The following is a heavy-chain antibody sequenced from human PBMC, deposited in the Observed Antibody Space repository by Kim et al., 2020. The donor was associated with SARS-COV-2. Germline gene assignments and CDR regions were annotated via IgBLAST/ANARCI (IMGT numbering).Heavy chain of an antibody. Sequence: SETLSLTCTVSGGSLSSSSYYWGWIRQPPGKGLEWIGTAYYIGNTYYNPSLKSRATISVDTSKNQFSLKLGSVTAADTAVYYCARHQRYSSGWHVGSYY. CDR2: AYYIGNT. D-gene: IGHD6-19*01. J-gene: IGHJ6*01. CDR3: ARHQRYSSGWHVGSYY. CDR1: GGSLSSSSYY. V-gene: IGHV4-39*01.